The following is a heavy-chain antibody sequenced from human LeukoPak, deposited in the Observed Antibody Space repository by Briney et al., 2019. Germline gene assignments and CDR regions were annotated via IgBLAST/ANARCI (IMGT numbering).Heavy chain of an antibody. D-gene: IGHD3-22*01. J-gene: IGHJ2*01. CDR1: GGSINSYY. V-gene: IGHV4-59*01. CDR2: IYYSGNT. CDR3: ARDRDSSGLRDFDL. Sequence: SETLSLTCTVSGGSINSYYWSWIRQPPGKGLEWIGYIYYSGNTNYNPSLKTRAPISIDTSKNQLSLQLSAVTAADTAVYYCARDRDSSGLRDFDLWGRGNLVTVSA.